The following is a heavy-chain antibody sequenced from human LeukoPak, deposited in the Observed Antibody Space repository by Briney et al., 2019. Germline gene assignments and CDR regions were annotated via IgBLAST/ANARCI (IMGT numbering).Heavy chain of an antibody. CDR1: GYTLTELS. CDR2: FDPEDGET. V-gene: IGHV1-24*01. CDR3: ARASFPYYYDSSGYYPFDY. J-gene: IGHJ4*02. D-gene: IGHD3-22*01. Sequence: ASVKVSCKVSGYTLTELSMHWVRQAPGKGLEWMGGFDPEDGETIYAQKFQGRVTMTEDTSTDTAYMELSSLRSEDTAVYYCARASFPYYYDSSGYYPFDYWGQGTLVTVSS.